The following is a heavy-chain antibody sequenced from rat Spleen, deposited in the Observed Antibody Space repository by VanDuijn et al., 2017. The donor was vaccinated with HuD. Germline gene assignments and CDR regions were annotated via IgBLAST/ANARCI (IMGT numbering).Heavy chain of an antibody. J-gene: IGHJ4*01. CDR3: ARVSGYDYVMDA. Sequence: EVQLVESDGGLVQPGRSLKLSCAASGFTFSDYFMAWVRQAPAQGLEWVATISAEGTNPYYRDSVKGRFTISRDNAKNTQYLQLDSLRSEDPATYYCARVSGYDYVMDAWGQGASVTVSS. V-gene: IGHV5-29*01. CDR2: ISAEGTNP. CDR1: GFTFSDYF. D-gene: IGHD4-3*01.